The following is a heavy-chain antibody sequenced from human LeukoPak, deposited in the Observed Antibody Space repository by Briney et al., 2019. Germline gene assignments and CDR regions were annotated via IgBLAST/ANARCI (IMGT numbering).Heavy chain of an antibody. D-gene: IGHD6-13*01. CDR3: ARAAAGNFDY. Sequence: PGGSLRLSCAASGFTFSSYDMHWVRQATGKGLEWVSAIGTAGDTYYPGSVKGRFTISRENAKNSLYLQKNSLRAEDTAVYYCARAAAGNFDYWGQGTLVTVSS. J-gene: IGHJ4*02. V-gene: IGHV3-13*01. CDR2: IGTAGDT. CDR1: GFTFSSYD.